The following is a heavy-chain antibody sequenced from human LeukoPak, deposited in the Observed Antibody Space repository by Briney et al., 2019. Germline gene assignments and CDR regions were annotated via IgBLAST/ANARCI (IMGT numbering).Heavy chain of an antibody. J-gene: IGHJ4*02. D-gene: IGHD2-2*01. CDR2: FYPEDGET. Sequence: ASVKVSCKVSGYTLTELSMHWVRRAPGKGLEWMGGFYPEDGETIYAQKFQGRVTMTEDTSTDTAYMELSSLRSEDTAVYYCATWPSWGVDYWGQGTLVTVSS. CDR3: ATWPSWGVDY. CDR1: GYTLTELS. V-gene: IGHV1-24*01.